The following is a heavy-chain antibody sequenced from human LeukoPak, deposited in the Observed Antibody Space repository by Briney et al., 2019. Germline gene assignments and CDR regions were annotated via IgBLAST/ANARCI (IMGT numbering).Heavy chain of an antibody. CDR3: ARGRYCSADICSGGDAFDI. J-gene: IGHJ3*02. D-gene: IGHD2-15*01. Sequence: ASETLSLTCTVPGGSVSSYYWSWIRQPPGKGLEWVGYIYTRGSTNYNPSLKSRVTMSVDTSKNQFSLKLSSVTAADTAVYYCARGRYCSADICSGGDAFDIWGQGTMVSVSS. V-gene: IGHV4-4*09. CDR2: IYTRGST. CDR1: GGSVSSYY.